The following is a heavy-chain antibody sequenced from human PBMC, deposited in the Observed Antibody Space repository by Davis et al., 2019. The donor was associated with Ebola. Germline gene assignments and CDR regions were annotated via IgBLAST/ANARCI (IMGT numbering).Heavy chain of an antibody. CDR3: VVVPAAMRVDY. D-gene: IGHD2-2*01. V-gene: IGHV3-66*01. CDR1: GFTVSSNY. CDR2: IYSGGST. J-gene: IGHJ4*02. Sequence: PGGSLRLSCAASGFTVSSNYMSWVRQAPGKGLEWVSVIYSGGSTYCADSVKGRFTISRDNSKNTLYLQMNSLRAEDTAVYYCVVVPAAMRVDYWGQGTLVTVSS.